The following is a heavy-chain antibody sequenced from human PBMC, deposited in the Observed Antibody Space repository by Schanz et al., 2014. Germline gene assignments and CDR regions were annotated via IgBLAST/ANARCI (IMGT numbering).Heavy chain of an antibody. CDR3: AVLGGFGELAVDY. V-gene: IGHV3-30*02. D-gene: IGHD3-10*01. J-gene: IGHJ4*02. Sequence: VQLVDSGGDLVQPGGSLRLSCAASGFTFSSYGMHWVRQAPGKGLEWVAVIWYDGNNKYYADSVKGRFTISRDNSKTTRYLKMNSRRAEETAGYDCAVLGGFGELAVDYRGEGTLVTVSS. CDR2: IWYDGNNK. CDR1: GFTFSSYG.